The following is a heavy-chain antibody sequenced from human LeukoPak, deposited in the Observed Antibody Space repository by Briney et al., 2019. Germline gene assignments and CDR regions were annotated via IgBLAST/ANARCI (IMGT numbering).Heavy chain of an antibody. V-gene: IGHV3-9*01. Sequence: PGGSLRLSCAASGFTFDDYAMHWVRQAPGKGLEWVSGISWNSGSIGYADSVKGRFTISRDNAKNSLYLQMNSLRAEDTAVYYCAXDCHTIFGVVTDAFDIWGQGTMVTVSS. D-gene: IGHD3-3*01. CDR3: AXDCHTIFGVVTDAFDI. J-gene: IGHJ3*02. CDR1: GFTFDDYA. CDR2: ISWNSGSI.